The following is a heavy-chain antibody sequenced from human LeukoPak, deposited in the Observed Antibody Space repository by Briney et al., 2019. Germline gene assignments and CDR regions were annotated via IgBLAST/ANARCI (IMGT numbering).Heavy chain of an antibody. V-gene: IGHV4-30-4*01. CDR2: IYYSGST. CDR1: GGSISSGDYY. Sequence: SETLSLTCTVSGGSISSGDYYWSWFRQPPGKGLEWIGYIYYSGSTYYNPSLKSRLTISVDTSKNQFSLKLSSVTAADTAVYYCAREVRGVSFFDYWGQGTLVTVSS. D-gene: IGHD3-10*01. CDR3: AREVRGVSFFDY. J-gene: IGHJ4*02.